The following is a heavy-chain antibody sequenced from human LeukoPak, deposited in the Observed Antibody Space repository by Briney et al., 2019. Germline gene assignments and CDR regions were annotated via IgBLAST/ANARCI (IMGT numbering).Heavy chain of an antibody. D-gene: IGHD2-15*01. V-gene: IGHV4-31*03. CDR3: ARVHCSGSSCYLTWFDP. J-gene: IGHJ5*02. CDR2: IYYSGST. Sequence: SETLSLTCNVSGDSISSGNYYWSWIRQGPGKGLEWIEYIYYSGSTYYNPSLKSRVTISVDTSKNQFSLKLNSVTAADTAVYYCARVHCSGSSCYLTWFDPWGRGTLVTVSS. CDR1: GDSISSGNYY.